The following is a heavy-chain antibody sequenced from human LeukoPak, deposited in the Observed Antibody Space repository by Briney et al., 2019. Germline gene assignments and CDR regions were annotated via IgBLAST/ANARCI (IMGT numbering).Heavy chain of an antibody. CDR1: GFTFSSYS. V-gene: IGHV3-21*01. CDR2: ISSSSSYI. D-gene: IGHD1-1*01. J-gene: IGHJ3*02. CDR3: AREGLSLNEEAFDI. Sequence: GGSLRLSCAASGFTFSSYSMNWVRQAPGKGLEWVSSISSSSSYIYYADSVKGRFTISRDNAKNSLYLQMNSLRAEDTAVYYCAREGLSLNEEAFDIWGQGTMVTVSS.